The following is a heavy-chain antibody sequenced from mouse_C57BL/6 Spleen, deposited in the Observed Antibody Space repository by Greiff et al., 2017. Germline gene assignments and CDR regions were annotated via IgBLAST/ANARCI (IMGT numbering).Heavy chain of an antibody. CDR1: GYSFTGYY. J-gene: IGHJ4*01. D-gene: IGHD3-2*02. V-gene: IGHV1-42*01. CDR2: INPSTGGT. Sequence: EVQLQQSGPELVKPGASVKISCKASGYSFTGYYMNWVKQSPEKSLEWIGEINPSTGGTTYNQKFKAKATLTVDKSSSTAYMQLKSLTSEDSAVYYCARGSSGGYGMDYWGQGTSVTVSS. CDR3: ARGSSGGYGMDY.